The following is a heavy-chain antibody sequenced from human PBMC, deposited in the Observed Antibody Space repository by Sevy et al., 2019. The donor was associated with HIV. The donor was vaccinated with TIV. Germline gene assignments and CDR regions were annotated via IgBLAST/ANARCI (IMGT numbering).Heavy chain of an antibody. CDR2: IKQDGSEK. J-gene: IGHJ6*02. CDR3: GGRDIYSGSPAGMDV. V-gene: IGHV3-7*03. CDR1: EFTFSYYW. Sequence: GGSLRLSCAASEFTFSYYWMTWVRQAPGKGLEWVANIKQDGSEKYYVDSVKGRFTISRDNAKNSLYLQMNSLRAEDTAFYSWGGRDIYSGSPAGMDVWGQGTTVTVSS. D-gene: IGHD1-26*01.